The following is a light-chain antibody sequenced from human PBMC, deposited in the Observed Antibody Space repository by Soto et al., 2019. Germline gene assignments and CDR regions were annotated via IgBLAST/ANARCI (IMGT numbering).Light chain of an antibody. Sequence: DMQMTQSPSSLSASVGDRVIITCRASQNINNYLNWYQQKPGKAPKVLIFSASSWHSGVPSRFSGSGVGTDFTLTISSLQPEDFATYYCQQVIPYPLMYIFGQGTKLEIK. CDR1: QNINNY. CDR3: QQVIPYPLMYI. J-gene: IGKJ2*01. CDR2: SAS. V-gene: IGKV1-39*01.